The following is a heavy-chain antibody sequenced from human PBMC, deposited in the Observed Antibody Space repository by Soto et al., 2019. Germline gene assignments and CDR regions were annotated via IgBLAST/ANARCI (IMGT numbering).Heavy chain of an antibody. V-gene: IGHV4-31*03. J-gene: IGHJ4*02. Sequence: QVQLQESGPGLVKPSQTLSLTCTVSGGSISSGSYYWSWIRHHPGKDLEWIGFINYSGNTYQNPSLKSRVSLSVDTSKNQFSLRLSSVTAADTAVYYCARDLVSSSWNSPFGYWGQGSLVIVSP. CDR1: GGSISSGSYY. CDR3: ARDLVSSSWNSPFGY. D-gene: IGHD6-13*01. CDR2: INYSGNT.